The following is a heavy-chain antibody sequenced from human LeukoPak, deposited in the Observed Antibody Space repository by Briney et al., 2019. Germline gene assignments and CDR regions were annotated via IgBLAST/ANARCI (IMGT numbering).Heavy chain of an antibody. Sequence: ASVKVSCKASGYTFTGYYMNWVRQAPGQGLEWTGWINPNSGRTSYARNFQGRVIMTRDPSINTAYMGLSGLTSNDTAVYYCARTREYSSSWYFPPFDPWGQGTLVTISS. V-gene: IGHV1-2*02. J-gene: IGHJ5*02. CDR1: GYTFTGYY. CDR3: ARTREYSSSWYFPPFDP. CDR2: INPNSGRT. D-gene: IGHD6-13*01.